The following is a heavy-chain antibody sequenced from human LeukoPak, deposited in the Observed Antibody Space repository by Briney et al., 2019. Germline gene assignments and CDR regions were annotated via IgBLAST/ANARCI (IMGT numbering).Heavy chain of an antibody. CDR2: ISAYNGNT. J-gene: IGHJ4*02. D-gene: IGHD1-26*01. CDR1: GYTFTSYG. Sequence: GASVKVSCKASGYTFTSYGISWVRQAPGQGLEWMGWISAYNGNTNYAQKLQGRVTMTTDTSTSTAYMELRSLRSDDTAVYYCARGTGLRQWELLNHLSDYWGQGTLVTVSS. CDR3: ARGTGLRQWELLNHLSDY. V-gene: IGHV1-18*01.